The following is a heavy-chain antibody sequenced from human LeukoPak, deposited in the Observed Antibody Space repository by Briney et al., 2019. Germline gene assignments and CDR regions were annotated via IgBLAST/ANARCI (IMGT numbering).Heavy chain of an antibody. J-gene: IGHJ3*02. Sequence: ASVKVSCKASGYTFTGYYMHWVRQAPGQGLELMGWINPNSGGTNYVQKFQGRVTMTRDTSISTAYMELSRLRSDDTAVYYCASYCTNGVCYRHAFDIRGQGTMVTVSS. V-gene: IGHV1-2*02. CDR2: INPNSGGT. CDR1: GYTFTGYY. CDR3: ASYCTNGVCYRHAFDI. D-gene: IGHD2-8*01.